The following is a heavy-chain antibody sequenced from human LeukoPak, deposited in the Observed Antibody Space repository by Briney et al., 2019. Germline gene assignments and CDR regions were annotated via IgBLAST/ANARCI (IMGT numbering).Heavy chain of an antibody. CDR1: GFTFSNNW. Sequence: GGSLRLSCAASGFTFSNNWMIWVRQAPGKGLEWVANIQEDGSAKYYVDSVKGRFTISRDNAKNSLYLQMNSLRAEDTAVYYCARGGTQSPTDWGPGTLVTVSS. CDR3: ARGGTQSPTD. CDR2: IQEDGSAK. J-gene: IGHJ4*02. V-gene: IGHV3-7*01.